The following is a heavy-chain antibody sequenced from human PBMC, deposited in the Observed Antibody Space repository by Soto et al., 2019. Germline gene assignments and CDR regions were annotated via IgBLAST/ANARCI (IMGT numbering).Heavy chain of an antibody. CDR1: GGSIRCYY. CDR3: AREGGVATPIGMDV. D-gene: IGHD5-12*01. Sequence: PSETLSLTCAVSGGSIRCYYGIWIRQPPGKGLEWIGYISYSGSTNYNPSLKNRVTISVDTSKNQFSLKLSFVTAADTAVYYCAREGGVATPIGMDVWGQGTTVTVSS. CDR2: ISYSGST. J-gene: IGHJ6*02. V-gene: IGHV4-59*01.